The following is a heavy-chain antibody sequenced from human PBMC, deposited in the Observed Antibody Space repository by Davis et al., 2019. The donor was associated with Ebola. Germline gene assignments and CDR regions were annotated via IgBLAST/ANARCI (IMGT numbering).Heavy chain of an antibody. J-gene: IGHJ4*02. CDR3: ASTKAGLDY. Sequence: ASVKVSCKASGYTFTGYYMHWMRQAPGQGLEWMGRINPNSGVTNYAQKFQGRVTMTRDTSISTAYMELSTLRSDDTAMFYCASTKAGLDYWGQGSLVTVSS. CDR2: INPNSGVT. CDR1: GYTFTGYY. V-gene: IGHV1-2*06. D-gene: IGHD2-8*01.